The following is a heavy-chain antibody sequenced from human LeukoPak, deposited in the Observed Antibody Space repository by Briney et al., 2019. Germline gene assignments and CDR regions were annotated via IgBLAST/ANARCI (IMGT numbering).Heavy chain of an antibody. CDR3: ARSEIIVGATLGGFDY. J-gene: IGHJ4*02. CDR2: ISAYNGNT. V-gene: IGHV1-18*01. Sequence: ASVEVSCKATGYTFTSYGISWVRQAPGQGLEWMGWISAYNGNTNYAQKLQGRVTMPTDTSTSTAYMELRSLRSDNTAVYYCARSEIIVGATLGGFDYWGQGTLVTVSS. D-gene: IGHD1-26*01. CDR1: GYTFTSYG.